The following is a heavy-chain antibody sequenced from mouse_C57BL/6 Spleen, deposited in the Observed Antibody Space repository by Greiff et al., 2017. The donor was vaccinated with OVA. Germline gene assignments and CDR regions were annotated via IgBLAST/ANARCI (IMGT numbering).Heavy chain of an antibody. V-gene: IGHV1-61*01. J-gene: IGHJ2*01. CDR2: IYPSDSET. CDR3: ARRGVNYAGY. D-gene: IGHD2-1*01. CDR1: GYTFTSYW. Sequence: QVQLKQPGAELVRPGSSVKLSCKASGYTFTSYWMDWVKQRPGQGLEWIGNIYPSDSETHYNQKFKDKATLTVDKSSSTAYMQLSSLTSEDSAVYYCARRGVNYAGYWGQGTTLTVSS.